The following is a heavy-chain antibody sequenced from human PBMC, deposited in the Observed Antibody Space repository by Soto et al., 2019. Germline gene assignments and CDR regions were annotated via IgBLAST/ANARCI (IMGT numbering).Heavy chain of an antibody. V-gene: IGHV4-34*01. Sequence: PSETLSLTCAVYGGSFSGYYWSWIRQPPGKGLEWIGEINHSGSTNYNPSLKSRVTISVDTSKNQFSLKLSSVTAADTAVYYCARAPYYYGSGSYYKGFDYWGQGTLVTVSS. J-gene: IGHJ4*02. CDR2: INHSGST. CDR3: ARAPYYYGSGSYYKGFDY. D-gene: IGHD3-10*01. CDR1: GGSFSGYY.